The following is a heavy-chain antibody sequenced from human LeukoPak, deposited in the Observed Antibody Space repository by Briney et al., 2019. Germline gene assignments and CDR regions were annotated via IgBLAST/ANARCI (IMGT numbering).Heavy chain of an antibody. D-gene: IGHD5-18*01. CDR2: IGTSGNST. Sequence: GGSLRLSCAASGFTFSRYAMSWVRQAPGKGLEWVSSIGTSGNSTYYADSVKGRFTISRDNSKNTPYLQMNSLRAEDTAVYYCARGGYSYGYAQLDFDYWGQGTLVTVSS. CDR3: ARGGYSYGYAQLDFDY. V-gene: IGHV3-23*01. J-gene: IGHJ4*02. CDR1: GFTFSRYA.